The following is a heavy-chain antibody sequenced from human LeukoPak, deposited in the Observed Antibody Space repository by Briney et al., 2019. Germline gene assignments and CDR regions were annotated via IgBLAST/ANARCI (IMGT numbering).Heavy chain of an antibody. CDR3: ARGLGSGSYYHY. CDR2: ISHSEST. D-gene: IGHD3-10*01. CDR1: GYSISSGYY. Sequence: SETLSLTCTVSGYSISSGYYWGWIRQPPGKGLEWIGEISHSESTNYNPSLESRVTVSVDNSKNQFSLKLSSVTAADTAVYYCARGLGSGSYYHYWGQGTLVTVSS. V-gene: IGHV4-38-2*02. J-gene: IGHJ4*02.